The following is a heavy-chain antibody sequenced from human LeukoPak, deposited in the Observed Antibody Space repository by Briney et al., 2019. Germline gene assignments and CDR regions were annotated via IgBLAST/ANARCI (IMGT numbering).Heavy chain of an antibody. J-gene: IGHJ5*02. CDR1: GFTFGAYA. D-gene: IGHD6-19*01. Sequence: PGGSLRLSCAASGFTFGAYAMSWVRQAPGKGLKWVSTISGSGDSTYYADSVKGRFTISRDNSKNTLYLQMNSLRADDTAVYYCAKDRHSSGWPNWIDPWGQGTLVTVSS. CDR2: ISGSGDST. CDR3: AKDRHSSGWPNWIDP. V-gene: IGHV3-23*01.